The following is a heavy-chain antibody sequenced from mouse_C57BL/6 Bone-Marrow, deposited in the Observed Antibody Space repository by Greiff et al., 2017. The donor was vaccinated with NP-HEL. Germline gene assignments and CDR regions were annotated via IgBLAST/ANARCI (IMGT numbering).Heavy chain of an antibody. CDR1: GFTFSDYG. Sequence: EVKVVESGGGLVKPGGSLKLSCAASGFTFSDYGMHWVRQAPEKGLEWVAYISSGSSTIYYADTVKGRFTISRDNAKNTLFLQMTSLRSEDTAMYYCARPGTYAMDYWGQGTSVTVSS. CDR3: ARPGTYAMDY. D-gene: IGHD2-14*01. J-gene: IGHJ4*01. V-gene: IGHV5-17*01. CDR2: ISSGSSTI.